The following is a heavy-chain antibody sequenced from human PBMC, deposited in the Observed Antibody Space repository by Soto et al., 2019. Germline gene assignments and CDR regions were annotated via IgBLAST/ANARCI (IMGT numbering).Heavy chain of an antibody. CDR1: GYTFTSYG. CDR3: ARREYSGYDSDY. D-gene: IGHD5-12*01. CDR2: ISAYNGNT. V-gene: IGHV1-18*01. J-gene: IGHJ4*02. Sequence: ASVKVSCKASGYTFTSYGISWVRQAPGQGLEWMGWISAYNGNTNYAQKLQGRVTMTTDTSTSTAYMELRSLRTDDTAVYYCARREYSGYDSDYWGQGTLVTVSS.